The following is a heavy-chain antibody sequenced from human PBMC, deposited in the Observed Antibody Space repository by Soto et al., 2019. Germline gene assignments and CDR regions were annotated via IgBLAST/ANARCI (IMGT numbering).Heavy chain of an antibody. Sequence: QVQLVESGGGVVQPGRSLRLSCAASGFTFSSYGMHWVRQAPGKGLEWVAVISYDGSNKYYADSVKGRFTISRDNSKNTLYLQMISLRAEDTAVYYCAKDQVYGDYGGYFDYWGQGTLVTVSS. D-gene: IGHD4-17*01. CDR2: ISYDGSNK. V-gene: IGHV3-30*18. J-gene: IGHJ4*02. CDR1: GFTFSSYG. CDR3: AKDQVYGDYGGYFDY.